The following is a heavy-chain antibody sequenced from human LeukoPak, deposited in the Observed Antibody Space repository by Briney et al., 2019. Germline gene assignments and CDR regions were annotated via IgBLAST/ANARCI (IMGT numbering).Heavy chain of an antibody. CDR3: ARASSGTRLTDY. V-gene: IGHV4-59*01. Sequence: SETLSLTCTISGDSIIGYYWNWIRQPPGKGLEWIGYIYYTGSTNYNPSLKSRVTISLDTSKNQFSLKLTSVTAAGTATYFCARASSGTRLTDYWGQGTLVTVSS. CDR1: GDSIIGYY. D-gene: IGHD1-26*01. J-gene: IGHJ4*02. CDR2: IYYTGST.